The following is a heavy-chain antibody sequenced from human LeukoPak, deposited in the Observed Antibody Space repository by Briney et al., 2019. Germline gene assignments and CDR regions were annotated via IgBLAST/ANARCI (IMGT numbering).Heavy chain of an antibody. V-gene: IGHV3-53*01. CDR3: QSQQWLVSCYYSMDV. J-gene: IGHJ6*02. CDR2: IYSGGST. CDR1: GFTVSSNY. D-gene: IGHD6-19*01. Sequence: GGSLRLSCAASGFTVSSNYMSWVRQAPGKGLEWVSVIYSGGSTYYADSVKGRFTISRDNSKNTLYLQMNSLRAEDTAVYYCQSQQWLVSCYYSMDVWGQGTTVTVSS.